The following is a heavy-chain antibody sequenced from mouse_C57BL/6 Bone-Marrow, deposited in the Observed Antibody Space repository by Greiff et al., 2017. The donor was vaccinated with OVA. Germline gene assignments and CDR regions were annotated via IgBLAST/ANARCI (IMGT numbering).Heavy chain of an antibody. V-gene: IGHV1-82*01. D-gene: IGHD2-4*01. CDR1: GYAFSSSW. Sequence: QVQLQQSGPELVKPGASVKISCKASGYAFSSSWMNWVKQRPGKGLEWIGRIYPGDGDTNYNGKFKGKATLTADKSSSTAYMQLSSLTSEDSAVYFCGGLRRRFAYWGQGTLVTVSA. J-gene: IGHJ3*01. CDR2: IYPGDGDT. CDR3: GGLRRRFAY.